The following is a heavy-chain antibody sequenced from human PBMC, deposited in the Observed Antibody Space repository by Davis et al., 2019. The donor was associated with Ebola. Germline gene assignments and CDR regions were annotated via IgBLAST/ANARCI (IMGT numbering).Heavy chain of an antibody. D-gene: IGHD3-10*01. CDR3: AREVEIGGGSDYYYYMDV. CDR2: ISGSGGST. V-gene: IGHV3-23*01. Sequence: GESLKISCAASGFTFSSYGMHWVRQAPGKGLEWVSAISGSGGSTYYADSVKGRFTISRDNSKNTLYLQMNSLRAEDTAVYYCAREVEIGGGSDYYYYMDVWGKGTTVTVSS. CDR1: GFTFSSYG. J-gene: IGHJ6*03.